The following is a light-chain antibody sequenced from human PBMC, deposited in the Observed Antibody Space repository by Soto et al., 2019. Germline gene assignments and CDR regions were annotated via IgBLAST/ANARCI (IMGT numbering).Light chain of an antibody. J-gene: IGLJ1*01. CDR2: DVK. CDR3: CSYAGDYTFV. V-gene: IGLV2-11*01. CDR1: SSDVGGYNY. Sequence: QSALTQPRSVSGSPGQSVTISCTGTSSDVGGYNYVTWYQQYPGKAPKVMIYDVKTRPSGVPDRFSGSKSGNTASLTISGLLAEDEADYYCCSYAGDYTFVFGPGTKLTVL.